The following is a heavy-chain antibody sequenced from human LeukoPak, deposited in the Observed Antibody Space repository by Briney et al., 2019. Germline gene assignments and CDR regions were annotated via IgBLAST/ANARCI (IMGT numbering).Heavy chain of an antibody. CDR1: GFTFDDYA. J-gene: IGHJ5*02. CDR3: AKGALWFGELLPNWFDP. D-gene: IGHD3-10*01. Sequence: GRSLRLSCAASGFTFDDYAMHWVRRAPGKGLEWDSAISWNSGSIGYADSVKGRFTISRGNAKNSLYLQMNSLRAEDTALYYCAKGALWFGELLPNWFDPWGQGTLVTVSS. V-gene: IGHV3-9*01. CDR2: ISWNSGSI.